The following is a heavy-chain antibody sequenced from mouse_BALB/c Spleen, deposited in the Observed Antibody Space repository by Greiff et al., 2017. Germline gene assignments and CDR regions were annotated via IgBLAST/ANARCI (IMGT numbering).Heavy chain of an antibody. CDR2: IDPENGDT. J-gene: IGHJ2*01. CDR1: GFNIKDYY. V-gene: IGHV14-4*02. Sequence: EVQLQQSGAELVRSGASVKLSCTASGFNIKDYYMHWVKQRPEQGLEWIGWIDPENGDTEYAPKFQGKATMTADTSSNTAYLQLSSLTSEDTAVYYCNPNVIYGNYVFDYWGQGTTLTVSS. CDR3: NPNVIYGNYVFDY. D-gene: IGHD2-1*01.